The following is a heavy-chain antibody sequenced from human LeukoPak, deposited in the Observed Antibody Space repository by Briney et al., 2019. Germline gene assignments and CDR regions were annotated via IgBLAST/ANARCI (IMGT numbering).Heavy chain of an antibody. Sequence: SETLSLTCTVSGGSISSRTYYWGWIRQPPGKGLEWIGSIYYTGGTYYNPSLKSRFTTSLDTSRNQFSLKLSSVTAADTAIYYCTGELAGTTVHYWGQGILVTVSS. CDR2: IYYTGGT. CDR1: GGSISSRTYY. D-gene: IGHD1-7*01. V-gene: IGHV4-39*07. CDR3: TGELAGTTVHY. J-gene: IGHJ4*02.